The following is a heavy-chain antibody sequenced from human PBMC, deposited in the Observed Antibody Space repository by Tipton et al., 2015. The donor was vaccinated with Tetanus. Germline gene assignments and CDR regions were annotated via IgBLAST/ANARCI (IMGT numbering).Heavy chain of an antibody. CDR2: IYYRGDT. V-gene: IGHV4-39*01. D-gene: IGHD7-27*01. Sequence: VKPSETLSLTRTVTGDSISSSRFYWGWVRLAPGKGPEWIGSIYYRGDTYHSPSLKSRVTMSVDTSKNQFSVTLSSVTAADTAVYYCARQLWGYWFDPWGQGTRVTVSS. CDR1: GDSISSSRFY. CDR3: ARQLWGYWFDP. J-gene: IGHJ5*02.